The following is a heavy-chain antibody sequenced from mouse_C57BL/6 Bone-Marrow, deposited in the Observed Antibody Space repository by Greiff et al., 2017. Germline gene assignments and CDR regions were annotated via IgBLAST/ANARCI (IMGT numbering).Heavy chain of an antibody. V-gene: IGHV14-4*01. J-gene: IGHJ2*01. CDR2: LDPEIGDT. CDR1: GFNIKDDY. CDR3: SSFDGNYFDF. D-gene: IGHD2-3*01. Sequence: EVQLKQSGAELVRPGASVKLSCTASGFNIKDDYIHWVKQRPEQGLEWIGWLDPEIGDTEYASKFQGKATITSDTSSNTAYLQLSSLTSEDTAVYYCSSFDGNYFDFWGQGTPLTVAS.